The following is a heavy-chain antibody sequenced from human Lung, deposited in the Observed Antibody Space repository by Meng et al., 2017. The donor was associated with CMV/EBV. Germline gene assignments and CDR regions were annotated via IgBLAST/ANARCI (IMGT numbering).Heavy chain of an antibody. V-gene: IGHV4-34*01. CDR2: INHSGST. D-gene: IGHD2-2*01. J-gene: IGHJ4*02. Sequence: SQTXSLTXAVYGGSFSGYYWSWIRQPPGKGLEWIGEINHSGSTNYNPSLKSRVTISVDTSKNQFSLKLGSVTAADTAVYYCARGRPKAVPAGGCFVYWGQGXLVTVSS. CDR3: ARGRPKAVPAGGCFVY. CDR1: GGSFSGYY.